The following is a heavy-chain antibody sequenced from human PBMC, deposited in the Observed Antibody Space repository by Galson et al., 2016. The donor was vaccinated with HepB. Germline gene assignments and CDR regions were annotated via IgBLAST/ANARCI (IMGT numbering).Heavy chain of an antibody. CDR2: IYYNGNT. Sequence: TLSLTCTVSGASINRGGDFWSWIRQQPGKGLEWVAYIYYNGNTFYNPSLRGRLTISLDTPRNQFSLRVTHLTAADTAIYYCAREGNVGQSFYSWGQGTQVTVSS. V-gene: IGHV4-31*03. CDR3: AREGNVGQSFYS. J-gene: IGHJ4*02. D-gene: IGHD3-16*01. CDR1: GASINRGGDF.